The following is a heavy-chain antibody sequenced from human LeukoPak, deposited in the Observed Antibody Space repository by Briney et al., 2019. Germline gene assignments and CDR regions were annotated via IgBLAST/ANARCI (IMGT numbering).Heavy chain of an antibody. D-gene: IGHD1-26*01. CDR2: IYYSGST. Sequence: SETLSLTCTVSGGSISSYYWSWIRQPPGKGLEWIGYIYYSGSTNYNPSLKSRVTISVDTSKNQFSLKLRSVTAADTAVYFCAGVGPIPAAFDIWGEGTMVTVSS. V-gene: IGHV4-59*01. CDR1: GGSISSYY. CDR3: AGVGPIPAAFDI. J-gene: IGHJ3*02.